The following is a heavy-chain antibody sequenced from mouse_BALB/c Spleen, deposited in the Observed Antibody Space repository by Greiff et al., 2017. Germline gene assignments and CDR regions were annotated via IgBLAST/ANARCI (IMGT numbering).Heavy chain of an antibody. V-gene: IGHV14-1*02. J-gene: IGHJ3*01. CDR1: GFNIKDYY. CDR2: IDPEDGNT. Sequence: EVQLVESGAELVRPGASVKLSCKASGFNIKDYYMHWVKQRPEQGLEWIGWIDPEDGNTIYDPKFQGKASITADTSSNTAYLQLNSLTSEDTAVYYCARAHYYGLSFWFAYWGQGTLVTVSA. D-gene: IGHD1-1*01. CDR3: ARAHYYGLSFWFAY.